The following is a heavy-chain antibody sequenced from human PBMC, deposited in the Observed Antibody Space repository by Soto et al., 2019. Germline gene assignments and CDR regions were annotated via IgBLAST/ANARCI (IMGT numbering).Heavy chain of an antibody. CDR2: ISTYNGNT. D-gene: IGHD6-19*01. CDR1: GYTFTTYG. V-gene: IGHV1-18*01. CDR3: ARSSRSSGLFDY. Sequence: QVQLVQSGAEVKKPGASVKVSCKASGYTFTTYGISWVRQAPGQGLEWMGWISTYNGNTKYPQKLQGRVTMTTDTSTSTASMELGSLNSDDTAVYYCARSSRSSGLFDYWGQGTLVTVSS. J-gene: IGHJ4*02.